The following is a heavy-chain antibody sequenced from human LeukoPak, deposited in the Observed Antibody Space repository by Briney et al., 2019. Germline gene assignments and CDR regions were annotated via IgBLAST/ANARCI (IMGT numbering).Heavy chain of an antibody. CDR3: ARASRWWELLRGFDY. D-gene: IGHD1-26*01. Sequence: SETLSLTCTVSGGSISSSSYYWGWIRQPPGKGLEWIGNIYYSGSIYDNPSLKSRVTISVDTSKNQFSLKLSSVAAADTAVYYCARASRWWELLRGFDYWGQGTLVTVSS. CDR1: GGSISSSSYY. CDR2: IYYSGSI. J-gene: IGHJ4*02. V-gene: IGHV4-39*07.